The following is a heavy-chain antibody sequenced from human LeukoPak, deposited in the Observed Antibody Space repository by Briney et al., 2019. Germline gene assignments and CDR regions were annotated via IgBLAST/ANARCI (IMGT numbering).Heavy chain of an antibody. CDR1: GYTFSGNY. D-gene: IGHD2-2*01. CDR2: INPNSGGT. Sequence: ASVKVSCKATGYTFSGNYIQWVRQARGQGLEWMGWINPNSGGTEYAQNFQGRVTMTRDTSISTVYMELRWLTSDDTAVYYCARDHCTASGCYEDYYYGLDVWGQGTTVTVSS. J-gene: IGHJ6*02. V-gene: IGHV1-2*02. CDR3: ARDHCTASGCYEDYYYGLDV.